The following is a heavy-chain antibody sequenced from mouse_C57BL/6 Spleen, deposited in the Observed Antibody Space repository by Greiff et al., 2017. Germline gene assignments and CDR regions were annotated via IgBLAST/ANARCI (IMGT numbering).Heavy chain of an antibody. J-gene: IGHJ2*01. CDR2: IWWDDDK. CDR1: GFSLSTFGMG. D-gene: IGHD1-1*01. V-gene: IGHV8-8*01. CDR3: ARMSPYYYGSSYRFDD. Sequence: QVTLKESGPGILQPSQTLSLTCSFSGFSLSTFGMGVGWIRQPSGKGLEWLAHIWWDDDKYYNPALKSRLTISKDTSKNQVFRKIANVDTADTATYDCARMSPYYYGSSYRFDDWGQGTTLTVSS.